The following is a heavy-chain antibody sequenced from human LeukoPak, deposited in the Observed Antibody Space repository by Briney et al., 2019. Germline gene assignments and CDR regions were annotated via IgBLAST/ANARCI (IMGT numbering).Heavy chain of an antibody. CDR1: GYSFTSYW. Sequence: GESLKISCKGSGYSFTSYWIGWVRRMPGKGLEWMGIIYPGDSDTRYSPSFQGQVTISADKSISTAYLQWSSLKASDTAMYYCARVIASLRAGSYYTSFDYWGQGTLVTVSS. CDR2: IYPGDSDT. V-gene: IGHV5-51*01. J-gene: IGHJ4*02. CDR3: ARVIASLRAGSYYTSFDY. D-gene: IGHD3-10*01.